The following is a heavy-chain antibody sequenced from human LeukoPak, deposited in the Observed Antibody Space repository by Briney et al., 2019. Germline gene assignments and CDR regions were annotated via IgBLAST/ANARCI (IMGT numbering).Heavy chain of an antibody. CDR2: ISSSSSTI. J-gene: IGHJ4*02. V-gene: IGHV3-48*01. CDR1: GFTFSTYS. D-gene: IGHD3-22*01. CDR3: ARVDYYDSSGYYLGYYFDY. Sequence: GGSLRLSCAASGFTFSTYSMNWVRQAPGKGLEWVSYISSSSSTIYYADSVKGRFTISRDNSKNTLYLQMNSLRAEDTAVYYCARVDYYDSSGYYLGYYFDYWGQGTLVTVSS.